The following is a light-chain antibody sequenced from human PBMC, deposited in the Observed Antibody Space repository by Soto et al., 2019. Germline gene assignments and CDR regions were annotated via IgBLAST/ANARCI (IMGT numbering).Light chain of an antibody. CDR1: QSVDID. CDR2: GAS. J-gene: IGKJ1*01. Sequence: EIVLTQSPGTLSVSPGERVTLSCRASQSVDIDLAWYQQKPGQAPRLLIYGASTRATDMPGRFRCSGAGAEFTITISSLQSEDSAVYDCQRYRGWPRTFGQGTKVEIK. V-gene: IGKV3D-15*01. CDR3: QRYRGWPRT.